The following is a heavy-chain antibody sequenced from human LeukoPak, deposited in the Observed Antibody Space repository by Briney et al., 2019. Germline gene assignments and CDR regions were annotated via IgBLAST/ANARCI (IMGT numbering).Heavy chain of an antibody. CDR3: ARDGLDSSGPVAFDI. CDR2: IHIDGET. J-gene: IGHJ3*02. V-gene: IGHV3-66*01. CDR1: EFTVRSNY. Sequence: GGSLRLSCVASEFTVRSNYMRWVRQSPGKGLDWVSIIHIDGETHYADPVKGRFTISRDNSKNTLYLQMNSLRSEDTAVYYCARDGLDSSGPVAFDIWGQGTMVTVSS. D-gene: IGHD3-22*01.